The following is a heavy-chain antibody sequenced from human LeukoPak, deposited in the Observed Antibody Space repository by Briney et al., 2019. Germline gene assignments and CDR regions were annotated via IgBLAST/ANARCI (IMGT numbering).Heavy chain of an antibody. Sequence: GGSLRLSCAASGFTFSSYGMHWARQAPGKGLEWVAVIWYDGSKTYHADSVTGRFTISRDNSKNTLYLQMNSLRAEDTAVYYCARGRSSSSSWCDYWGQGTLVSVSS. D-gene: IGHD6-13*01. CDR2: IWYDGSKT. CDR3: ARGRSSSSSWCDY. J-gene: IGHJ4*02. V-gene: IGHV3-33*01. CDR1: GFTFSSYG.